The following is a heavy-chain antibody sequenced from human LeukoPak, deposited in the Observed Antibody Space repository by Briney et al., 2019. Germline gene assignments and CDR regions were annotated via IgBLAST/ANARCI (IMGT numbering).Heavy chain of an antibody. CDR2: IIPIFGTA. CDR3: ASRQGGYSGYDSTLLWYFDL. CDR1: GGTFGSYA. D-gene: IGHD5-12*01. Sequence: SVKVSCKASGGTFGSYAITWVRQASGQGLEWMGGIIPIFGTANYAQKFQGRVTITADESTSTAYMELSSLRSEDTAVYYCASRQGGYSGYDSTLLWYFDLWGRGTLVTVSS. V-gene: IGHV1-69*13. J-gene: IGHJ2*01.